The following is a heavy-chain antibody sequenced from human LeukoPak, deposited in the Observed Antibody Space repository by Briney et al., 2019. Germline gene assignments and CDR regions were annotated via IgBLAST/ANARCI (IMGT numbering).Heavy chain of an antibody. CDR1: GYTFTGYY. CDR3: ASVRVGLKYDSSAYFGGLDY. D-gene: IGHD3-22*01. Sequence: ASVKVSCKASGYTFTGYYMHWVRQAPGQGLEWMGWINPNSGGTNYAQKFQGRVTMTRDTSSSTAYMELSRLRSDDTAVYCCASVRVGLKYDSSAYFGGLDYWGQGALVTVSS. CDR2: INPNSGGT. J-gene: IGHJ4*02. V-gene: IGHV1-2*02.